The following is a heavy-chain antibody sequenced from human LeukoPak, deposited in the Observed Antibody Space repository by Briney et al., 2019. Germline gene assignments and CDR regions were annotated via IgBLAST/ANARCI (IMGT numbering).Heavy chain of an antibody. CDR1: GYTFTSYD. CDR2: MNPHSANA. V-gene: IGHV1-8*01. CDR3: ARDLAVVTSYFDY. D-gene: IGHD4-23*01. J-gene: IGHJ4*02. Sequence: ASVKVSCKASGYTFTSYDINWVRQAAGQGLEWMGWMNPHSANAGYAQKFQGRVTMTRDTSISTAYMELSSLRSEDTAVYYCARDLAVVTSYFDYWGQGTLVTVSS.